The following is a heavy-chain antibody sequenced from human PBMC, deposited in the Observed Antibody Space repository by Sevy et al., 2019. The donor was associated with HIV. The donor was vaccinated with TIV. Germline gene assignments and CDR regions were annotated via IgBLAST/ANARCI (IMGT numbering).Heavy chain of an antibody. CDR3: ARDRVTYYYDSSGYYTSGYGMDV. D-gene: IGHD3-22*01. Sequence: LSLTCAASGFTVSSNYMSWVRQAPGKGLEWVSVIYSGDRTDYADSVKGRLTISRDNSKNTLYLQMNSLRAEDTAVYYCARDRVTYYYDSSGYYTSGYGMDVWGQGTTVTVSS. CDR2: IYSGDRT. V-gene: IGHV3-53*01. CDR1: GFTVSSNY. J-gene: IGHJ6*02.